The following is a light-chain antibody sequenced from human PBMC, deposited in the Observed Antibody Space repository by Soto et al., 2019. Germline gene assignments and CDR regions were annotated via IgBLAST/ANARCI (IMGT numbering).Light chain of an antibody. CDR1: QSIRTY. V-gene: IGKV1-39*01. J-gene: IGKJ4*01. CDR2: AAS. Sequence: DIQMTQSPSSLSASVGDRVTITCRASQSIRTYLNSYQQKPGKAPKFLIYAASRLQSGVPSRFSGSGSGTDFTLTMSSSRPKDIEGYYSRQSLITLLDFAAGTKVNI. CDR3: RQSLITLLD.